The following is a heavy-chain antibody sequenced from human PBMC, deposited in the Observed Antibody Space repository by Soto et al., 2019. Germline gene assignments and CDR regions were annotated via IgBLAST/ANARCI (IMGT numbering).Heavy chain of an antibody. Sequence: QVQLVESGGGVVQPGRSLRLSCAASGFTFSSCAMHWVRQAPGKGLEWVALISYDGSNKYSADSVKGRFTIPRDNSKNTLYLQMNSLRAEDTAVYYCARDKRDLRFLEWSYYFDYWGQGTLVTVSS. V-gene: IGHV3-30-3*01. J-gene: IGHJ4*02. CDR3: ARDKRDLRFLEWSYYFDY. CDR2: ISYDGSNK. D-gene: IGHD3-3*01. CDR1: GFTFSSCA.